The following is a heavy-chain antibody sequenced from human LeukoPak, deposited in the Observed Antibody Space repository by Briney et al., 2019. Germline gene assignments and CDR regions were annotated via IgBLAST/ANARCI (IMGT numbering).Heavy chain of an antibody. J-gene: IGHJ4*02. V-gene: IGHV1-69*05. D-gene: IGHD5-18*01. CDR3: ARGLIQLWIFDY. Sequence: SVKVSCKASGGTFSDYAVTWVRQAPGQGLEWMGGIIPIFDTANYAQKFQGRVTISTDESTSTAHMELSSLRAEDTAVYYCARGLIQLWIFDYWGQGTLVTVSS. CDR1: GGTFSDYA. CDR2: IIPIFDTA.